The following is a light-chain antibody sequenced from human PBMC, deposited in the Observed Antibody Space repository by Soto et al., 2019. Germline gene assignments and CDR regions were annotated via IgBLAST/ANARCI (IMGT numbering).Light chain of an antibody. CDR1: QSVSSNY. CDR3: QQYGSSPSGT. J-gene: IGKJ1*01. CDR2: GAS. V-gene: IGKV3-20*01. Sequence: EIVLTQSPGTLSLSPGERATLSCRASQSVSSNYLAWYQQKPGQAPRLLIYGASSRATGIPDRFTGSGSGTDFLLTISRLEPEGFAVYYCQQYGSSPSGTFGQGTKVDIK.